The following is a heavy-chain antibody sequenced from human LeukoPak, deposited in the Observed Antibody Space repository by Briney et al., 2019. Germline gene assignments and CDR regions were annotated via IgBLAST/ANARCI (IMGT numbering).Heavy chain of an antibody. Sequence: GGSLRLSCAASGFTFSSYSMNWVRQAPGKGLEWVANIKQDGSEKYYVDSVKGRFTISRDNAKNSLYLQMSSLRAEDTAVYYCARDPYSSGWPSYYDYGMDVWGQGTTVTVSS. CDR3: ARDPYSSGWPSYYDYGMDV. CDR2: IKQDGSEK. D-gene: IGHD6-19*01. J-gene: IGHJ6*02. CDR1: GFTFSSYS. V-gene: IGHV3-7*01.